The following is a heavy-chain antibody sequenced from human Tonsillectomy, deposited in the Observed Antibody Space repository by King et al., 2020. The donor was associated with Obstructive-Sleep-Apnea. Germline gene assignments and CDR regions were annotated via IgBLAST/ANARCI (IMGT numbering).Heavy chain of an antibody. CDR1: VFTFSSYV. CDR2: VSGSGDSI. CDR3: AKKPPSLTGLAY. Sequence: VQLVESGGGLVQPGGSLRISCAASVFTFSSYVMSWGLQAPGNGRECVSGVSGSGDSIYSTESVKGRFTISRDNSKNNLYLQMNSLRAEDTAVYFCAKKPPSLTGLAYWGQGTLVTVSS. D-gene: IGHD3-9*01. J-gene: IGHJ4*02. V-gene: IGHV3-23*04.